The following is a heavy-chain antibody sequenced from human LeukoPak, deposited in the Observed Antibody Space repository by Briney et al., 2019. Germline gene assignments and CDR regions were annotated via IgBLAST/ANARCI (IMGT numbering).Heavy chain of an antibody. D-gene: IGHD3-3*01. V-gene: IGHV4-34*01. J-gene: IGHJ4*02. CDR2: INHSGST. Sequence: SETLSLTCAVYGGSFSAYYWSWIRQPPGKGLEWIGEINHSGSTNYNPSLKSRVTISVDTSKNQFSLKLSSVTAADTAVYYCARVTIFGVVIGYWGQGTLVTVSS. CDR1: GGSFSAYY. CDR3: ARVTIFGVVIGY.